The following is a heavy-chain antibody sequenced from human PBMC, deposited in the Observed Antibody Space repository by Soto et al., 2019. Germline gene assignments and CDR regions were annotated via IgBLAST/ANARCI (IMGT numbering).Heavy chain of an antibody. Sequence: QVQLVESGGGVVQPGRSLRLSCAASGFTFSHYAFHWIRQAPGKGLEWVAVIWDDGIKKFYPDSVRGRFTISRDESENTLFLQMDSLTAEDTGIYYCVRGGSVAGAYDFWGQGTTVTVSS. CDR2: IWDDGIKK. V-gene: IGHV3-33*01. J-gene: IGHJ3*01. D-gene: IGHD3-16*01. CDR3: VRGGSVAGAYDF. CDR1: GFTFSHYA.